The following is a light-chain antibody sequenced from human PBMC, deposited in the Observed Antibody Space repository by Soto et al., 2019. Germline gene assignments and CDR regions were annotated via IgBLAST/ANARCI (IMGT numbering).Light chain of an antibody. Sequence: IQVTQSPSSLSASVGDRITITCRASQGMSTYLAWYQQKPGKAPKLLIYAAYTLQSGVPSRFSGGGSGTDFTLTISSLQPEDFATYYCQQLNRYPTFGGGTKVETK. V-gene: IGKV1-9*01. CDR1: QGMSTY. CDR3: QQLNRYPT. CDR2: AAY. J-gene: IGKJ4*01.